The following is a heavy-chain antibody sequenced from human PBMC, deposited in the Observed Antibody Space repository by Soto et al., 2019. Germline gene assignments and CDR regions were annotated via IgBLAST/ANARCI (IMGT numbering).Heavy chain of an antibody. CDR3: ARVAYYYDSSGYYESYFDY. Sequence: ASVKVSCKASGYTFTSYSMHWVRQAPGQRLEWMGWINAGNGNTKYSQKLQGRVTITRDTSASTAYMELSSLRSEDTAVYYCARVAYYYDSSGYYESYFDYWGQGTLVTVSS. D-gene: IGHD3-22*01. CDR1: GYTFTSYS. V-gene: IGHV1-3*01. CDR2: INAGNGNT. J-gene: IGHJ4*02.